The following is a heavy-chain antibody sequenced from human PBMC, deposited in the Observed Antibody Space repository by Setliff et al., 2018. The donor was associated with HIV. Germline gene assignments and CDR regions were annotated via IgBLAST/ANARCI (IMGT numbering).Heavy chain of an antibody. CDR3: ARDKGIREAASMDY. D-gene: IGHD2-15*01. Sequence: GASVKVSSKASGGTLSNFKMTWVRRAPGQGLEWMGEITPFVGITNYAQKFQGRVTISADESTATAYIELSSLTSQDTAVYYCARDKGIREAASMDYWGQGSLVTVSS. CDR1: GGTLSNFK. V-gene: IGHV1-69*10. J-gene: IGHJ4*02. CDR2: ITPFVGIT.